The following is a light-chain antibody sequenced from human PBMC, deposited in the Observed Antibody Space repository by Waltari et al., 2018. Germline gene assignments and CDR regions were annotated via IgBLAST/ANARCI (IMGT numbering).Light chain of an antibody. CDR3: QQYNNYFT. Sequence: DIQMTQSPSTLSASVGDRVTITCRASQSISTWLAWYQQKPGKAPNLLIYKAYNLESGVPSRFSGSGSGTEFTLTISSLQPDDFATYYCQQYNNYFTFGQGTRLELK. J-gene: IGKJ2*01. V-gene: IGKV1-5*03. CDR2: KAY. CDR1: QSISTW.